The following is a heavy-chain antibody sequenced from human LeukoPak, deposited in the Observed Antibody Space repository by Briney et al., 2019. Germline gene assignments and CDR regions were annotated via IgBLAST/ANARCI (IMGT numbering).Heavy chain of an antibody. D-gene: IGHD4-23*01. J-gene: IGHJ6*03. V-gene: IGHV3-21*01. Sequence: GGSLRLSCAASGFTFSSYEMNWVRQAPGKGLEWVSSISTSSSYIYYADSVKGRFTISRDNARNSLYLQMNSLRAEDTAVYFCARDGDTVLTRGYYYYLDVWGKGTTVTVSS. CDR3: ARDGDTVLTRGYYYYLDV. CDR2: ISTSSSYI. CDR1: GFTFSSYE.